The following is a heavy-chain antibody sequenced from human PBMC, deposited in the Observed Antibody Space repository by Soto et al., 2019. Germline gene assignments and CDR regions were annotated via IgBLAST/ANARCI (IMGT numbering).Heavy chain of an antibody. D-gene: IGHD2-15*01. V-gene: IGHV3-23*01. CDR3: AKTPSVFDVVVVAAFAS. CDR2: ISGSGGST. J-gene: IGHJ4*02. CDR1: GFTFSSYA. Sequence: GGSLRLSCAASGFTFSSYAMSWVRQAPGKGLEWVSAISGSGGSTYYADSVKGRFTISRDNSKNTLYLQMNSLRAEDTAVYYHAKTPSVFDVVVVAAFASRAQGPLLPFSS.